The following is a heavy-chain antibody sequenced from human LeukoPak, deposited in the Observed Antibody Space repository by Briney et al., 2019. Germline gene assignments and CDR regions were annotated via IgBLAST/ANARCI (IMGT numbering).Heavy chain of an antibody. CDR2: IYYSGST. CDR3: ARENYDYGASDGH. CDR1: TFDDYA. D-gene: IGHD4-17*01. V-gene: IGHV4-30-4*08. Sequence: TFDDYAMHWIRQPPGKGLEWIGYIYYSGSTYYNPSLKSRVTISVDTSKNQFSLKLSSVTAADAAVYYCARENYDYGASDGHWGQGTLVTVSS. J-gene: IGHJ4*02.